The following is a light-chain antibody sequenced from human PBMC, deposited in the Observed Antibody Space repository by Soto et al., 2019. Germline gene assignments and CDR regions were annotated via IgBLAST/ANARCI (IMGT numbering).Light chain of an antibody. Sequence: QSVLTQPASVSGSPGQSITISCTGTSSDVGGYNHVSWYQQHPGKAPKLIIYEVRNRPSGVSNRFSGSKSGNTASLTISGLQAEDEADYYCSSYTSSSTWVFGGGTKVTVL. V-gene: IGLV2-14*01. J-gene: IGLJ3*02. CDR3: SSYTSSSTWV. CDR2: EVR. CDR1: SSDVGGYNH.